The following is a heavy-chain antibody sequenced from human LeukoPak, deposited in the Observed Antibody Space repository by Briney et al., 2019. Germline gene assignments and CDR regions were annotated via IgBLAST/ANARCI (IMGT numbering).Heavy chain of an antibody. CDR1: GYTFTSYG. V-gene: IGHV1-18*01. D-gene: IGHD3-10*01. CDR3: ARLGGYYGSGRYPDY. Sequence: ASVKLSCKASGYTFTSYGISWVRQAPGQGLEWMGWISAYDVNTNYAQTLQGTVTMTTDTSTSTAYMELRSLRSDDTAVYYCARLGGYYGSGRYPDYWGQGTLVTVSS. J-gene: IGHJ4*02. CDR2: ISAYDVNT.